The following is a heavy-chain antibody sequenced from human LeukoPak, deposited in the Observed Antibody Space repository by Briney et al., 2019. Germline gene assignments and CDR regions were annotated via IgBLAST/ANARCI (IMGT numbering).Heavy chain of an antibody. D-gene: IGHD2-2*01. Sequence: ASVKVSCKASGYTFTGYYMHWVRQAPGQGLEWMGWINPNSGGTNYAQKFQGWVTMTRDTSISTAYMELRSLRSDDTAVYYCARVLAYCSSTSCHDYWGQGTLDTVSS. CDR3: ARVLAYCSSTSCHDY. CDR1: GYTFTGYY. CDR2: INPNSGGT. J-gene: IGHJ4*02. V-gene: IGHV1-2*04.